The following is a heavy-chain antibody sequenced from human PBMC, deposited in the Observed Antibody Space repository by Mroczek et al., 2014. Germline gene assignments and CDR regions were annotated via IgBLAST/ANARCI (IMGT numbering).Heavy chain of an antibody. J-gene: IGHJ4*02. D-gene: IGHD1-7*01. V-gene: IGHV3-30*18. Sequence: ESGGGVVQPGRSLRLSCAASGFTFSSYGMHWVRQAPGKGLEWVAVISYDGSNKYYADSVKGRFTISRDNSKNTLYLQMNSLRAEDTAVYYCAKDERVTGTTVPLDYWGQGTLVTVSS. CDR1: GFTFSSYG. CDR2: ISYDGSNK. CDR3: AKDERVTGTTVPLDY.